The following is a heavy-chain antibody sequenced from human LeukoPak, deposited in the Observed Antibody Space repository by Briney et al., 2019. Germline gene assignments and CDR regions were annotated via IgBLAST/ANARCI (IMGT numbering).Heavy chain of an antibody. J-gene: IGHJ4*02. CDR2: IYYSGST. Sequence: SETLSLTCTVSGGSISSSSYYWGWMRQPPGKGLEWIGSIYYSGSTYYNPSLKSRVTVSVDTSKNQFSLKLSSVTASDTAVYYCARHDGIAAPHDFWGQGTLVNV. D-gene: IGHD6-13*01. V-gene: IGHV4-39*01. CDR1: GGSISSSSYY. CDR3: ARHDGIAAPHDF.